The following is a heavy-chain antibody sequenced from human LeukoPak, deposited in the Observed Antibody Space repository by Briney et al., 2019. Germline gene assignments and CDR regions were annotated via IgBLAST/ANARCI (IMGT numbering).Heavy chain of an antibody. Sequence: ASVKVSCKASGYTFTGYYMHCVRQAPGQRGEWMGWINPNVGGTNYAQKFQGRVTIPAEESTSTAYMELSSLRSEDTAVYYCARDPSGSYPDDAFGIWGQGTMVTVSS. D-gene: IGHD1-26*01. CDR1: GYTFTGYY. V-gene: IGHV1-2*02. J-gene: IGHJ3*02. CDR3: ARDPSGSYPDDAFGI. CDR2: INPNVGGT.